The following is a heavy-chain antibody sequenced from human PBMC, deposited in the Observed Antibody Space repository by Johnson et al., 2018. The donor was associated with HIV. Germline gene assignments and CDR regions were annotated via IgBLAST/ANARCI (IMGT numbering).Heavy chain of an antibody. J-gene: IGHJ3*02. V-gene: IGHV3-30*03. D-gene: IGHD3-3*01. Sequence: QVQLVESGGGLIQPGGSLRLSCAASGFTFSSYGMHWVRQAPGKGLEWVAVIYDDGSNRYYADSVKGRFTISRDNSKNTLYLQMNSLSAEDTAVYYCARNRGESEKEEWASDYYDFGKDYPGQDSRAVVGTFDIWGQGTMVTVSS. CDR2: IYDDGSNR. CDR1: GFTFSSYG. CDR3: ARNRGESEKEEWASDYYDFGKDYPGQDSRAVVGTFDI.